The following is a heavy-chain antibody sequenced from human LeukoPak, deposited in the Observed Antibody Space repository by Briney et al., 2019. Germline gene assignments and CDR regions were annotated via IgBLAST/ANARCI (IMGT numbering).Heavy chain of an antibody. V-gene: IGHV4-34*01. Sequence: PSETLSLTCAVYGGSFSGYYWSWIRQPPGKGLEWIGEINHSGSTNYNPSLKSRVTISVDTSKNQFSLKLSSVTAADTAVYYCARDVPYYDFWSGYYWGAFDIWGQGTMVTVSS. D-gene: IGHD3-3*01. J-gene: IGHJ3*02. CDR2: INHSGST. CDR3: ARDVPYYDFWSGYYWGAFDI. CDR1: GGSFSGYY.